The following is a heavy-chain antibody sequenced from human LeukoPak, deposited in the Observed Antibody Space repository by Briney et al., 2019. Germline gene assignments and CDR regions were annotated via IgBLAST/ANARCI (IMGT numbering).Heavy chain of an antibody. CDR2: IYSGGST. D-gene: IGHD5-18*01. J-gene: IGHJ4*02. CDR1: GFIVSSNY. Sequence: PGGSLRLSCAASGFIVSSNYMSWVRQAPGKGLEWVSVIYSGGSTYYADSVKGRFTISRDNPKNTLYLQMNSLRVEDTAVYYCARARGYSYGCDYWGQGTLVTVSS. CDR3: ARARGYSYGCDY. V-gene: IGHV3-53*01.